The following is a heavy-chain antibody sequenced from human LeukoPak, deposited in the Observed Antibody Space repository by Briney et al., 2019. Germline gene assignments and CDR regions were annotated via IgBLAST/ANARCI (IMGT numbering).Heavy chain of an antibody. V-gene: IGHV3-23*01. Sequence: GGSLRLSCAASGFTFSSYAMSWVRQAPGKGLEWVSAISGSRGSTYYADSVKGRFTISRDNSKNTLYLQMNSLRAEDTAVYNCAKDSSSWYKVYYFDYWGQGTLVTVSS. CDR2: ISGSRGST. CDR3: AKDSSSWYKVYYFDY. J-gene: IGHJ4*02. CDR1: GFTFSSYA. D-gene: IGHD6-13*01.